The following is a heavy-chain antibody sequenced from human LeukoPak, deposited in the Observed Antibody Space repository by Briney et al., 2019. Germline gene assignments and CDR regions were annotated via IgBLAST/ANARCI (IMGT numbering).Heavy chain of an antibody. CDR1: GGSFSGYY. Sequence: SETLSLTCAVYGGSFSGYYWSWIRQPPGKGLEWIGEINHSGSTNYNPSLKSRVTISVDTSKNQFSLKLTSVTAADTAVYYCASRGGYSGGSSGNEPRYDYWGQGTLVTVSS. V-gene: IGHV4-34*01. J-gene: IGHJ4*02. CDR3: ASRGGYSGGSSGNEPRYDY. D-gene: IGHD5-12*01. CDR2: INHSGST.